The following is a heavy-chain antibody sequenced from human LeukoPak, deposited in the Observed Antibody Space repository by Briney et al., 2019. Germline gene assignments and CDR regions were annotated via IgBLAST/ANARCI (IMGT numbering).Heavy chain of an antibody. CDR3: AKKPTYYDILTGYFDY. CDR1: GFTFSDYY. Sequence: PGGSLRLSCAASGFTFSDYYMSWIRQAPGKGLEWVSYISSSSSYTNYADSVKGRFTISRDNAKNSLYLQMNSLRAEDTAVYYCAKKPTYYDILTGYFDYWGKGPLVTVSS. D-gene: IGHD3-9*01. CDR2: ISSSSSYT. V-gene: IGHV3-11*06. J-gene: IGHJ4*02.